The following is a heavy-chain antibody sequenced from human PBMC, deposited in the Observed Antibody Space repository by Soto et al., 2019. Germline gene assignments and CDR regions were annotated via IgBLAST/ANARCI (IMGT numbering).Heavy chain of an antibody. V-gene: IGHV4-34*01. CDR2: INHIGST. Sequence: SETLSLTCAVYGGSFSGYYWSWIRQPPGKGLEWIGEINHIGSTNYNPSLNIRVTISVDTSKNQFSLLLSSVTAADTAVYYCASRAKLRYFDWLLNGLPFSYFDYWGQGTLVTVSS. D-gene: IGHD3-9*01. CDR1: GGSFSGYY. J-gene: IGHJ4*02. CDR3: ASRAKLRYFDWLLNGLPFSYFDY.